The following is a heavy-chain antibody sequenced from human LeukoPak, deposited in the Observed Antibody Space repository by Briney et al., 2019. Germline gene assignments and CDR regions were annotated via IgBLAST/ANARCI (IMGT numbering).Heavy chain of an antibody. J-gene: IGHJ5*02. CDR3: VREKRIVGATGWFDP. Sequence: GGSLRLSCAASGFTFSSYSMNWVRQAPGKGLEWVANIKQDGSEKYYVDSVKGRFTISRDNAKNSLYLQMNSLRAEDTAVYYCVREKRIVGATGWFDPWGQGTLVTVSS. CDR1: GFTFSSYS. D-gene: IGHD1-26*01. V-gene: IGHV3-7*01. CDR2: IKQDGSEK.